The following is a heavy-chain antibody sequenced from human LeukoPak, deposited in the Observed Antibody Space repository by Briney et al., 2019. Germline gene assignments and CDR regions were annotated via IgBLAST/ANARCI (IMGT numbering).Heavy chain of an antibody. J-gene: IGHJ4*02. V-gene: IGHV3-23*01. CDR3: AKGLVLYLVVVPAAPFDY. CDR1: GFTFSSYA. CDR2: ISGSGGST. Sequence: GGSLRLSCAASGFTFSSYAMSWVRQAPGKGLEWVSAISGSGGSTYYADSVKGRFTISRDNSKNTLYLQMNSLRAEDTAVYYCAKGLVLYLVVVPAAPFDYWGQGTLVTVSS. D-gene: IGHD2-2*01.